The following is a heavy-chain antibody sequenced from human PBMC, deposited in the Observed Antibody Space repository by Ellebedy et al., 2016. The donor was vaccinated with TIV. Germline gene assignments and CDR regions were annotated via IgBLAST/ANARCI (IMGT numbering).Heavy chain of an antibody. CDR3: AKIRMVVAARYHALDI. J-gene: IGHJ3*02. CDR2: ISGSGGST. CDR1: GFTFSSYA. Sequence: GGSLRLSCAASGFTFSSYAMSWVRQAPGKGLEWVSAISGSGGSTYYADSVKGRFTISRDNSKNTLYLQMNSLRAEDTAVYYCAKIRMVVAARYHALDIWGQGTMVTVSS. V-gene: IGHV3-23*01. D-gene: IGHD2-15*01.